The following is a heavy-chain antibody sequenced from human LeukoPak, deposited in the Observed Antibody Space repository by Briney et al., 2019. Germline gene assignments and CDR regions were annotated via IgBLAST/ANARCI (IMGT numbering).Heavy chain of an antibody. CDR2: IIPIFGTA. CDR3: ARDPHDSSGYYPI. J-gene: IGHJ3*02. CDR1: GYTFTGYD. Sequence: ASVKVSCKASGYTFTGYDINWVRQAPGQGLEWMGGIIPIFGTANYAQKFQGRVTITADKSTSTAYMELSSLRSEDTAVYYCARDPHDSSGYYPIWGQGTMVTVSS. D-gene: IGHD3-22*01. V-gene: IGHV1-69*06.